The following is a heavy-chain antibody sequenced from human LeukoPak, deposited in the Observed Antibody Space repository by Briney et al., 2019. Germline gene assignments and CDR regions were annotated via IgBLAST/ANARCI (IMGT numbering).Heavy chain of an antibody. CDR2: VYHIGTT. J-gene: IGHJ5*02. V-gene: IGHV4-61*03. CDR3: ARNTSSSPWFDP. D-gene: IGHD6-6*01. CDR1: GGSISDSFAHY. Sequence: SETLSLTCAVSGGSISDSFAHYWSWIRQAPGKGLEWIGNVYHIGTTTYNSSLKGRVTISVDTSKNHFSLEMASVTPEDTALYYCARNTSSSPWFDPWGQGTLVIVSS.